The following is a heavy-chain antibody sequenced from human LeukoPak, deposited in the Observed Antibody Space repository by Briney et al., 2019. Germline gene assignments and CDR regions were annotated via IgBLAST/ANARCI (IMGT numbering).Heavy chain of an antibody. CDR3: ARDPYYYDSGSFAAFDI. CDR1: GFTFNSYS. Sequence: GGSLRLSCAASGFTFNSYSMHWVRQAPGKGLEWVSSISSGSTYIYYADTLKGRFTISRDNAKNSLYLQMNSLRAEDTAVYYCARDPYYYDSGSFAAFDIWGQGTMVTVSS. V-gene: IGHV3-21*01. J-gene: IGHJ3*02. CDR2: ISSGSTYI. D-gene: IGHD3-10*01.